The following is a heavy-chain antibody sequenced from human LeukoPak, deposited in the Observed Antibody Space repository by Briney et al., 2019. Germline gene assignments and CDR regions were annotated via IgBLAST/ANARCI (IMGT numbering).Heavy chain of an antibody. J-gene: IGHJ4*02. CDR3: ARRYRDGYTNFDY. CDR2: IYYSGST. Sequence: PGGSLRLSCAASGFTFSSYAMSWVRQAPGKGLEWIGSIYYSGSTYYNPSLKSRVTISVDTSKNQFSLKLSSVTAADTAVYYCARRYRDGYTNFDYWGQGTLVTVSS. V-gene: IGHV4-39*01. D-gene: IGHD5-24*01. CDR1: GFTFSSYA.